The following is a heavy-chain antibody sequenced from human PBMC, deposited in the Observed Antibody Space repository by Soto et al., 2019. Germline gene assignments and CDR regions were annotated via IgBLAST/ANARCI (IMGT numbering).Heavy chain of an antibody. J-gene: IGHJ3*02. CDR1: GFTLSDYY. CDR3: TRWYYHVGAFDI. CDR2: IRSKAYGGTT. D-gene: IGHD1-7*01. V-gene: IGHV3-49*03. Sequence: GGSLRLSCAASGFTLSDYYMNWMRQAPGKGPEWVGFIRSKAYGGTTEYAASVKGRFTISRDDSKSIAYLQMNSLKTEDTAVYYCTRWYYHVGAFDIWGQGTMVTVSS.